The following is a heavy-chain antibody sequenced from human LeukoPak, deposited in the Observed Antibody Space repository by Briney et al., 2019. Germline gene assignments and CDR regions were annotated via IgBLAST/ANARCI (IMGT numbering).Heavy chain of an antibody. CDR1: GGSINSYY. J-gene: IGHJ4*02. D-gene: IGHD3-10*01. V-gene: IGHV4-59*08. CDR3: ARHRLWFGELLHFDY. Sequence: SETLSLTCTVSGGSINSYYWSWIRQPPGKGLEWIGYIYYSGSTNYNPSLKSRVTISVDTSKNQFSLKLSSVTAADTAVYYCARHRLWFGELLHFDYWGQGTLVTVSS. CDR2: IYYSGST.